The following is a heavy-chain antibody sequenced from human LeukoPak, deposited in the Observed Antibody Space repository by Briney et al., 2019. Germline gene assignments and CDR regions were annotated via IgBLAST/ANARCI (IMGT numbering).Heavy chain of an antibody. CDR3: ARAEKPDYYDSVNWFDP. Sequence: PGGSLRLSCAASGFTFSSYSMNWVRQAPGKGLEWVSSISSSSSYIYYADSVKGRFTISRDNAKNSLYLQMNSLRAEDTAVYYCARAEKPDYYDSVNWFDPWGQGTLVTVSS. J-gene: IGHJ5*02. CDR1: GFTFSSYS. CDR2: ISSSSSYI. D-gene: IGHD3-22*01. V-gene: IGHV3-21*01.